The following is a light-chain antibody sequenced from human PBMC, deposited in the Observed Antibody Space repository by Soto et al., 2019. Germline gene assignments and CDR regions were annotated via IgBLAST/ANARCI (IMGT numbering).Light chain of an antibody. CDR2: DAS. V-gene: IGKV3-11*01. CDR1: QSVSNNY. Sequence: DIVFSQSPGTMSLSPGERATLVCRASQSVSNNYLAWYQQKPGQAPRLLIYDASNRATGIPARFSGSGSGTDFTLTISSLEPEDFAVYYRQQRSNWPLTFGGGTKVDIK. CDR3: QQRSNWPLT. J-gene: IGKJ4*01.